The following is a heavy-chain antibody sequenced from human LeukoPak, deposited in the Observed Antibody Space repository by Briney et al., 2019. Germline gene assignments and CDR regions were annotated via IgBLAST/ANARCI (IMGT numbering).Heavy chain of an antibody. CDR3: ARDPYFGPDY. D-gene: IGHD2/OR15-2a*01. V-gene: IGHV3-74*01. CDR1: GFTFSRYW. J-gene: IGHJ4*02. CDR2: INNDGST. Sequence: GGSLRLSCAASGFTFSRYWMHWVRQAPGRGLVWVSRINNDGSTSYADSVKGRFTISRDNAKNTLYLQMNSLRAEDTSVYCCARDPYFGPDYWGQGTLVTVSS.